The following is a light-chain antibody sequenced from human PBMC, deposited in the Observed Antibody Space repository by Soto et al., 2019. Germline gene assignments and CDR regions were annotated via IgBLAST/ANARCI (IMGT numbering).Light chain of an antibody. J-gene: IGKJ2*01. CDR3: QQYGNSPYT. CDR2: GAS. V-gene: IGKV3-20*01. Sequence: EIVLTQSPGTLSLSPGERATLSCRASQSVSSSYLAWYQQKPGQAPRLLIYGASSMATGIPDRFSGSGSGTDFTLTSSRLEPADFAVYYCQQYGNSPYTFGQGTKLEIK. CDR1: QSVSSSY.